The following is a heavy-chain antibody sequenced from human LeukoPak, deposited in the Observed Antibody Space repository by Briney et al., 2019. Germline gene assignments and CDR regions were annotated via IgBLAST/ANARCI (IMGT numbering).Heavy chain of an antibody. CDR2: INPSGGST. J-gene: IGHJ5*02. Sequence: ASVKVSCKASGYTFTSYYMHWVRQAPGQGLEWIGIINPSGGSTSYAQKSQGRVTMTRDTSTSTVYMELSSLRSEDTVVCYCARGGAEQQLVLSWFDPWGQGTLVTVSS. CDR3: ARGGAEQQLVLSWFDP. V-gene: IGHV1-46*03. CDR1: GYTFTSYY. D-gene: IGHD6-13*01.